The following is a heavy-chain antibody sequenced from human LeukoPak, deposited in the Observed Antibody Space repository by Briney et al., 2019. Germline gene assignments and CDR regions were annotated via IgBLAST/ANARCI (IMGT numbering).Heavy chain of an antibody. CDR3: ARCTRMITFGGAIVTGDNWFDP. CDR2: ISHSESA. V-gene: IGHV4-30-2*01. D-gene: IGHD3-16*02. J-gene: IGHJ5*02. CDR1: GGSISSGANY. Sequence: PSQTLSLTCTVSGGSISSGANYWSWIRQPPGRGLEWIGYISHSESAYYSPSLESRITISVDRSKNQFSLKLSSVTAADTAVYYCARCTRMITFGGAIVTGDNWFDPWGQGTLVTVSS.